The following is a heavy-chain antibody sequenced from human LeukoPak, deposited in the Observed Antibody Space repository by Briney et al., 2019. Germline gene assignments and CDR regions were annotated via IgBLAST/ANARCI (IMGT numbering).Heavy chain of an antibody. J-gene: IGHJ3*02. CDR2: IGGST. CDR3: ARVRDGYNDAYDI. Sequence: ASVKVSCKVSGYTLTELSMHWVRQAPGQGLEWMGIIGGSTNYAQKFQGRVTMTRDTSTSTVYMELSSLRSEDTAVYYCARVRDGYNDAYDIWGQGTMVTVHS. D-gene: IGHD5-24*01. CDR1: GYTLTELS. V-gene: IGHV1-46*01.